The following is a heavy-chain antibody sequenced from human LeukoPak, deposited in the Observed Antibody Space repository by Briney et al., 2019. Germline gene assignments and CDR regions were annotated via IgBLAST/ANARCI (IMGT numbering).Heavy chain of an antibody. J-gene: IGHJ3*02. CDR1: GGAFSGYD. CDR3: ARGWGGADAFDI. Sequence: PSETLSLTCAVFGGAFSGYDSSWIRQPPGKGLEWIGEINHSGSNNYNPSLKSRVTISLDTSKNQFSVKLSSVTAAVTEVYYCARGWGGADAFDIWSEGTMVTVSS. V-gene: IGHV4-34*01. D-gene: IGHD7-27*01. CDR2: INHSGSN.